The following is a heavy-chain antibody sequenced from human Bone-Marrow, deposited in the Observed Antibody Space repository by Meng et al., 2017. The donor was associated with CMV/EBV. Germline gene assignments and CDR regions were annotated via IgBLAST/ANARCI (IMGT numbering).Heavy chain of an antibody. J-gene: IGHJ6*02. CDR1: GFLFSSHW. CDR2: IKQDGSEK. D-gene: IGHD3-16*01. V-gene: IGHV3-7*01. Sequence: GGSPRIPCSASGFLFSSHWMSWVRQAPGKGLEWVANIKQDGSEKYYVDSVKGRFTISRDNAQNSMYLQMNSLRAEDTAVYYCARDTALYEDSIPYYGMDVWSQGTTVTVSS. CDR3: ARDTALYEDSIPYYGMDV.